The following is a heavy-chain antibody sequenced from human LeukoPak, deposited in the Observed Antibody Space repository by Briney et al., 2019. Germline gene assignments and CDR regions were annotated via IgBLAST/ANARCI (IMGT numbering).Heavy chain of an antibody. V-gene: IGHV3-30*18. CDR2: ISYDGSNK. Sequence: PGRSLRLSCAASGFTFSSYGMHWVRQGPGKGLEWVAVISYDGSNKYYADSVKGRFTISRDNSKNTLYLQMNSLRAEDTAVYYCAKASDYDILTSLDYWGQGTLVTVSS. J-gene: IGHJ4*02. CDR3: AKASDYDILTSLDY. D-gene: IGHD3-9*01. CDR1: GFTFSSYG.